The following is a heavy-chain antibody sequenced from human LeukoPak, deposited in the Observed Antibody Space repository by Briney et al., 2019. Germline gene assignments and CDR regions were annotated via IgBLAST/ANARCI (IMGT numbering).Heavy chain of an antibody. D-gene: IGHD3-16*01. Sequence: PGGPLRLSCAASGFAFSNYWLHWVRQAPGKGLEWGARINTHGSSTNYADSVRGRFTISRDNAKNTLYLQMTSLSAEDTAVYYALAGYYYYYMDVWGKGTAVTVSS. V-gene: IGHV3-74*01. J-gene: IGHJ6*03. CDR2: INTHGSST. CDR3: LAGYYYYYMDV. CDR1: GFAFSNYW.